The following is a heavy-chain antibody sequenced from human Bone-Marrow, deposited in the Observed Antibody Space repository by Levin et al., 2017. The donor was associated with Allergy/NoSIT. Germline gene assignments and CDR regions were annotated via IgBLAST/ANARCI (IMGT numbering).Heavy chain of an antibody. J-gene: IGHJ6*02. CDR1: GGSIRSSH. V-gene: IGHV4-59*01. D-gene: IGHD2-15*01. CDR2: IYYSGST. Sequence: SQTLSLPCIVSGGSIRSSHWSWIRQPPGKGLEWIGYIYYSGSTDYNPSLKSRVTISIDTSKSQFSLTLNSVTAADTAVYYCARDRVVASSGTYYYYGMAVWGQGTTVTVSS. CDR3: ARDRVVASSGTYYYYGMAV.